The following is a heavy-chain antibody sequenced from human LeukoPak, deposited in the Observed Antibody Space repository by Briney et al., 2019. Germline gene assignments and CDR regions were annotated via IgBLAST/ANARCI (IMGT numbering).Heavy chain of an antibody. J-gene: IGHJ6*03. CDR3: ARAVGYYDSSVRDWGSYYYYMDV. CDR1: GFTVSSNY. CDR2: IYSGGST. D-gene: IGHD3-22*01. Sequence: GGSLRLSCAASGFTVSSNYMSWVRQAPGKGLEWVSVIYSGGSTYYADSVKGRFTISRDNSKNTLYLQMNSLRAEDTAVYYCARAVGYYDSSVRDWGSYYYYMDVWGRGTTVTISS. V-gene: IGHV3-53*01.